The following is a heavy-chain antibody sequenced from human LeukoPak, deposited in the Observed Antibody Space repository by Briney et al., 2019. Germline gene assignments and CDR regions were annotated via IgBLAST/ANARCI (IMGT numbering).Heavy chain of an antibody. J-gene: IGHJ4*02. D-gene: IGHD6-25*01. CDR3: ARGAAIDY. Sequence: GGTLRLSCAASGFTFSRYWLTWVRQAPGKGLEGVANIKEDGSEKYYVDSVKGRFTISRDNAKNSLYLQMNSLRAEVTAMYYCARGAAIDYWGQGTLVTVSS. CDR2: IKEDGSEK. CDR1: GFTFSRYW. V-gene: IGHV3-7*01.